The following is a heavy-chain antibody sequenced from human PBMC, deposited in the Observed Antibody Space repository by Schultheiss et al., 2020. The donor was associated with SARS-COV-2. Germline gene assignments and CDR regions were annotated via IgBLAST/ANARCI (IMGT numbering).Heavy chain of an antibody. V-gene: IGHV3-74*01. CDR2: INNDGSST. J-gene: IGHJ6*03. Sequence: GESLKISCAASGFTFSSYDMHWVRQATGKGLEWVSRINNDGSSTSYADSVKGRFTISRDNAKNTLYLQLNSLRAEDTAVYYCARGPSHVPDYYMDVWGKGTTVTVSS. CDR1: GFTFSSYD. CDR3: ARGPSHVPDYYMDV. D-gene: IGHD2-2*01.